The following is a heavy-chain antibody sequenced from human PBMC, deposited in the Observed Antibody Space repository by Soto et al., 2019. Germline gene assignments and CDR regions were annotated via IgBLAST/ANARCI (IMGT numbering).Heavy chain of an antibody. Sequence: ASLKVSCKASGYTFNNYYIHWVRQAPGQGLEWMGILNPSSGSTKFAQRLQGRVTLTRDTSTTTVYMELSSLRSEDTAVYYCARLLAPYCGGDCFSGFDYWGQGTQVTVSS. V-gene: IGHV1-46*02. CDR2: LNPSSGST. CDR1: GYTFNNYY. CDR3: ARLLAPYCGGDCFSGFDY. D-gene: IGHD2-21*02. J-gene: IGHJ4*02.